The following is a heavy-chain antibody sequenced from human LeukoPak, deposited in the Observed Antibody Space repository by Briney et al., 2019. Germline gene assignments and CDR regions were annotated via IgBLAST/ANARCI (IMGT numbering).Heavy chain of an antibody. V-gene: IGHV3-7*01. D-gene: IGHD3-22*01. J-gene: IGHJ4*02. Sequence: GGSLRLSCAASGFTFSSYWMSWVRQAPGKGLEWVANIKQDGSEKYYVDSVKGRFTISRDNAKNLLYLQMNSLRAEDTAVYYCARDGLSTPYYYDSSGYSPFDYWGQGTLVTVSS. CDR2: IKQDGSEK. CDR3: ARDGLSTPYYYDSSGYSPFDY. CDR1: GFTFSSYW.